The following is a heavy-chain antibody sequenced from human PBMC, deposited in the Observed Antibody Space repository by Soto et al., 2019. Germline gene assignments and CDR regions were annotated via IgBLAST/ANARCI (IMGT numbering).Heavy chain of an antibody. CDR2: ISSSSSTI. CDR1: GFTFSSYS. CDR3: ARDVAAAGTDDFDI. V-gene: IGHV3-48*01. D-gene: IGHD6-13*01. Sequence: EVQLVESGGGLVQPGGSLRLSCAASGFTFSSYSMNWVRQAPGKGLEWVSYISSSSSTIYYADSVKGLFTISRDNAKNALYLQMNSLRAEDTAVYYCARDVAAAGTDDFDICGQGTMVTVSS. J-gene: IGHJ3*02.